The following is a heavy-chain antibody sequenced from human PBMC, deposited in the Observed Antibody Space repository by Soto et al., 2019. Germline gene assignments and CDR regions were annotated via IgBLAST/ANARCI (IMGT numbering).Heavy chain of an antibody. CDR2: ISYSGTT. Sequence: QVQLQESGPGLVKPSQTLSLTCTVSGDSISSNNNYWSWIRQPPGEGLEWIGFISYSGTTSYSPSLTRRVAISLDPSKNQFHPSPSSVTAADTAVYYCARGRGYSYGLDPWGQGTLVTVSS. D-gene: IGHD5-18*01. CDR3: ARGRGYSYGLDP. CDR1: GDSISSNNNY. J-gene: IGHJ5*02. V-gene: IGHV4-30-4*01.